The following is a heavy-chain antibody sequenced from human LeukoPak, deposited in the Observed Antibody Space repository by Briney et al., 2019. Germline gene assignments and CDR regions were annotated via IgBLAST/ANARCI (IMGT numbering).Heavy chain of an antibody. CDR2: ISSSSSYI. CDR1: GFTLSSYS. V-gene: IGHV3-21*01. Sequence: GGSLRLSCAASGFTLSSYSMNWVRQAPGKGLEWVSSISSSSSYIYYADSVKGRFTISRDNAKNSLLLQMNSLRAEDTALYYCARGYSRAAFDIWGQGTVVAVSS. D-gene: IGHD2-15*01. CDR3: ARGYSRAAFDI. J-gene: IGHJ3*02.